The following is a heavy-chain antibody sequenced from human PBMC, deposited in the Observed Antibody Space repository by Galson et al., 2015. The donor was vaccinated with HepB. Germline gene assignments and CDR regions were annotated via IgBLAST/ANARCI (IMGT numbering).Heavy chain of an antibody. J-gene: IGHJ5*02. CDR1: GFTFSSYG. CDR2: IWYDGSNK. D-gene: IGHD3-3*01. CDR3: ARDMPAITIFGGGSLDWFAP. V-gene: IGHV3-33*01. Sequence: SLRLSCAASGFTFSSYGMHWVRQAPGKGLEWVAVIWYDGSNKYYADSVKGRFTISRDNSKNTLYLQMNSLRAEDTAVYYCARDMPAITIFGGGSLDWFAPWGQGTLVTVSS.